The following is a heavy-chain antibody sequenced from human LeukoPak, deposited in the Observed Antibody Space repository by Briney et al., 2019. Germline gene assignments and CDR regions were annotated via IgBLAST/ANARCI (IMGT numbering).Heavy chain of an antibody. V-gene: IGHV1-69*05. J-gene: IGHJ4*02. CDR3: AREREDGYNYGDDY. CDR1: GYTFTSYG. D-gene: IGHD5-24*01. Sequence: SVKVSCKASGYTFTSYGISWVRQAPGQGLEWMGGIIPIFGTANYAQKFQGRVTITTDESTSTAYMELSSLRSDDTAVYYCAREREDGYNYGDDYWGQGTLVTVSS. CDR2: IIPIFGTA.